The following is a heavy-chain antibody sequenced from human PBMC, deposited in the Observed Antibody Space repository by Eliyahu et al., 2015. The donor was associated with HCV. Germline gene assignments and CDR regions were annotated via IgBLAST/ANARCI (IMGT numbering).Heavy chain of an antibody. CDR3: ARVVRRSSWYRDIYYYGMDV. D-gene: IGHD6-13*01. CDR1: GDSVSSNSXA. Sequence: QVQLQQSGPGLVKPSQTLSLTCAISGDSVSSNSXAWNWPRQSPSRGLEWLGRTYYRSKWYNDYAVSVKSRITINPDTSKNQFSLQLNSVTPEDTAVYYCARVVRRSSWYRDIYYYGMDVWGQGTTVTVSS. CDR2: TYYRSKWYN. V-gene: IGHV6-1*01. J-gene: IGHJ6*02.